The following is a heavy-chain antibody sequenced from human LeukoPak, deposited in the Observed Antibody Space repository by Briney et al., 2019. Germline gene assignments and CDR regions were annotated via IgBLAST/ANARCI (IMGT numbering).Heavy chain of an antibody. CDR1: GFTVSSNY. Sequence: PGGSLRLSCAASGFTVSSNYMSWVRQAPGKGLEWVSVIYSGGSTYYADSVKGRFTISRDNSKNTLYLQMNSLKAEDTAVYYCAKDAFSNNGLYDAFDIWGRGTMVTVSS. J-gene: IGHJ3*02. CDR2: IYSGGST. CDR3: AKDAFSNNGLYDAFDI. V-gene: IGHV3-53*01. D-gene: IGHD2/OR15-2a*01.